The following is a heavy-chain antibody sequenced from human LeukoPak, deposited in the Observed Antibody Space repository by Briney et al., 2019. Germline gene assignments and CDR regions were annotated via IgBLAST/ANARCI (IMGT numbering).Heavy chain of an antibody. D-gene: IGHD4-23*01. Sequence: ASVKVSCKVSGYTFTDYYIYWVRQAPGQGLEWLGWINPNSGGTNYAQKFQGRVTMTSDTSISTAYMELSRLTSDDTAVYYCARADYGGNSKYFQHWGQGTLLTVSS. CDR1: GYTFTDYY. CDR2: INPNSGGT. V-gene: IGHV1-2*02. J-gene: IGHJ1*01. CDR3: ARADYGGNSKYFQH.